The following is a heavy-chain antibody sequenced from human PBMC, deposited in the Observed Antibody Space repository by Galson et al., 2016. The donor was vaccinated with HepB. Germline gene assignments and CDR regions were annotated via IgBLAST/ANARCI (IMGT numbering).Heavy chain of an antibody. J-gene: IGHJ3*02. V-gene: IGHV5-51*03. Sequence: QSGAEVKKPGESLKISCKGSGYTFTSYWIGWARQMPGKGLEWMGIIDPGDSDTRYSPSFQGQVTISADKSTTTAYLQWSSLKASDTAMYYCARRPYYDSAFDKWGQGTLVTVSS. CDR1: GYTFTSYW. D-gene: IGHD3-22*01. CDR3: ARRPYYDSAFDK. CDR2: IDPGDSDT.